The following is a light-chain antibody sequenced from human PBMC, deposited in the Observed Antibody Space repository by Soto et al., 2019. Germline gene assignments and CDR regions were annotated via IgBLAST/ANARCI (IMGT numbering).Light chain of an antibody. CDR1: SGDVGGYNY. Sequence: QSALTQPASVSGSPGQSITISCSGTSGDVGGYNYVSWYQQNPGRAPKLMIYEVSNRPLGISDRFSGSKSGNTASLTISGLQAEDEADYYCSSYTITNTLVFGGGTKVTVL. CDR3: SSYTITNTLV. J-gene: IGLJ2*01. V-gene: IGLV2-14*01. CDR2: EVS.